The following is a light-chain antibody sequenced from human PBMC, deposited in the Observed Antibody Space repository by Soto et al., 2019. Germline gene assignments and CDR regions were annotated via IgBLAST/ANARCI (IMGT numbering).Light chain of an antibody. CDR3: SSYTSSSTLV. CDR2: EVS. CDR1: SSDVGGYNY. J-gene: IGLJ1*01. V-gene: IGLV2-14*01. Sequence: QSALTQPASVSGSPGQSITISCTGTSSDVGGYNYVSWYQQHPGKAPKLMIYEVSNRPSGVSNGFSGSKSGNTASLTISGLQAEEEADYYCSSYTSSSTLVFGSGTKLTVL.